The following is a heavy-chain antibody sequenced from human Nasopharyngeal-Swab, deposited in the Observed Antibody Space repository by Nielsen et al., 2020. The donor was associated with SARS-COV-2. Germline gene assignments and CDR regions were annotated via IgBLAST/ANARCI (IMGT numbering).Heavy chain of an antibody. CDR3: ARHPSPYSSYWYGSVYYLDY. Sequence: SETLSLTCTVSGGSISSSSYYWGWIRQPPGKGLEWIGSIYYSGSTYYNPSLKSRVTISVDTSKNQFSLKLNSVTAADTAVYYCARHPSPYSSYWYGSVYYLDYWGQGTLVTVS. CDR1: GGSISSSSYY. D-gene: IGHD6-13*01. CDR2: IYYSGST. V-gene: IGHV4-39*01. J-gene: IGHJ4*02.